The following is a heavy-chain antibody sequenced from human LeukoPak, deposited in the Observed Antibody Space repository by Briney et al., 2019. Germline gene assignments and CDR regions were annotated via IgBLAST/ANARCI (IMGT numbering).Heavy chain of an antibody. Sequence: ASVKVSCKASGGTFSSYAISWVRQAPGQGLEWMGGIIPIFGTANYAQKFQGRVTITTDESTSTAYMELSSLRSEDTAVYYCARARGDEASIAAVPYYYYYMDVWGKGTTVTVSS. D-gene: IGHD6-13*01. CDR3: ARARGDEASIAAVPYYYYYMDV. V-gene: IGHV1-69*05. CDR2: IIPIFGTA. J-gene: IGHJ6*03. CDR1: GGTFSSYA.